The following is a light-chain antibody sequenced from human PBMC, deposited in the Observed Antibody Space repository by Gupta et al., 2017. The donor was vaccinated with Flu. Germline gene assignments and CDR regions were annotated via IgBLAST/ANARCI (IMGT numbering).Light chain of an antibody. CDR2: DAS. CDR3: HQRSNWQM. J-gene: IGKJ1*01. CDR1: QSINNY. Sequence: VLTQSPGTLSLSPGERATLSCRASQSINNYIAWYQQKPGQAPRLLIYDASSRAAGTPPRFSGSGSGTDFTPTISSLEPEDSAIYYCHQRSNWQMFGQGTKVEIK. V-gene: IGKV3D-11*02.